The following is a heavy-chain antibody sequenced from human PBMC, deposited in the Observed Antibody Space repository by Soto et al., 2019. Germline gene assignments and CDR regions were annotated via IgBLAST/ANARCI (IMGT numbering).Heavy chain of an antibody. CDR2: ISYDGSNK. Sequence: SLRLSCAASGFTFSSYGMHWVRQAPGKGLEWVAVISYDGSNKYYADSVKGRFTISRDNSKNTLYLQMNSLRAEDTAVYYCAKGQSSGSYYGPFDYWGQGTLVTVSS. CDR1: GFTFSSYG. J-gene: IGHJ4*02. CDR3: AKGQSSGSYYGPFDY. V-gene: IGHV3-30*18. D-gene: IGHD3-10*01.